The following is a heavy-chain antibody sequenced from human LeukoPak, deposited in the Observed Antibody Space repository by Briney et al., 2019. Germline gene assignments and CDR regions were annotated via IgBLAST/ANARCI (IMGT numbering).Heavy chain of an antibody. Sequence: GGSLRLSCAASGFTFSNAWMSWVRQAPGKGLEWVGRIKSKTDGGTTDYAAPVKGRFTISRDDSKNTLYLQMNSLKTEDTAVYYCAKDTRSSWYEYFDLWGRGTLVTVSS. J-gene: IGHJ2*01. D-gene: IGHD6-13*01. CDR1: GFTFSNAW. CDR3: AKDTRSSWYEYFDL. CDR2: IKSKTDGGTT. V-gene: IGHV3-15*01.